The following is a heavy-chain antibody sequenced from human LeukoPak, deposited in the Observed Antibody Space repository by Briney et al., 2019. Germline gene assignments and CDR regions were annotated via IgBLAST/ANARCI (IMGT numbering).Heavy chain of an antibody. D-gene: IGHD1-1*01. CDR2: IYYSGST. CDR3: ARGAAWSWFDP. CDR1: GDCISSYY. J-gene: IGHJ5*02. V-gene: IGHV4-59*01. Sequence: SETLSLTCTVSGDCISSYYWSWIRQPPGKGLEWIGYIYYSGSTNYNPSLKSRVTISVDTSKNQFSLKLSSVTAADTAVYYCARGAAWSWFDPWGQGTLVTVSS.